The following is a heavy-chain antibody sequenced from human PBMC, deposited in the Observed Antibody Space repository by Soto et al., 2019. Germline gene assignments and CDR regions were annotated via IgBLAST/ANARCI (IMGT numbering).Heavy chain of an antibody. CDR1: GYTFTSYG. V-gene: IGHV1-18*01. J-gene: IGHJ1*01. CDR3: ARGESSTSLLLWVKRSNPGYFQH. D-gene: IGHD2-2*01. Sequence: QVQLVQSGAEVKKPGASVKVSCKASGYTFTSYGISWVRQAPGQGLEWMGWISAYNGNTNYAQKLQGRATMTTDTSTSTAYMELRSLRSDDTAVYYCARGESSTSLLLWVKRSNPGYFQHWGQGTLVTVSS. CDR2: ISAYNGNT.